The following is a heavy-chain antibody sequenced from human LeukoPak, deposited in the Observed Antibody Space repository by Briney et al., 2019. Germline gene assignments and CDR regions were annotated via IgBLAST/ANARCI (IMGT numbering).Heavy chain of an antibody. CDR1: GFTFSSYS. CDR2: ISSSSSYI. J-gene: IGHJ4*02. Sequence: GGSLRLSCAASGFTFSSYSMNWVRQAPGKGLEWVSSISSSSSYIYYADSVKGRFTISRDNAKNSLYLQMNSLRAEDTAVYYCARGDYDSSGYYLARGFYYFDYWGQGTLVTVSS. CDR3: ARGDYDSSGYYLARGFYYFDY. V-gene: IGHV3-21*01. D-gene: IGHD3-22*01.